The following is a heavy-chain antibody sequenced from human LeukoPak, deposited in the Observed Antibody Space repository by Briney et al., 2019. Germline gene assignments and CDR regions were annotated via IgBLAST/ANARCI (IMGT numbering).Heavy chain of an antibody. CDR1: GFTFSSYA. Sequence: HPGGSLRLSCAASGFTFSSYAMSWVRQAPGKGLEWVSAISGGGGNTYYADSVKGRFTISRDNSKNTLYLQMNSLRAEDTAVYYCAKAAGGTYFFDYWGQGTLVTVSS. CDR3: AKAAGGTYFFDY. V-gene: IGHV3-23*01. D-gene: IGHD1-26*01. J-gene: IGHJ4*02. CDR2: ISGGGGNT.